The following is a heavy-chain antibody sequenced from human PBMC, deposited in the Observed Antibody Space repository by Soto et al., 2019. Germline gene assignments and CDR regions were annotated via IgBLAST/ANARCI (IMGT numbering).Heavy chain of an antibody. CDR3: ARDRNAAGSDY. J-gene: IGHJ4*02. CDR1: GLTFSDFY. D-gene: IGHD1-1*01. Sequence: GGSLRLSCAASGLTFSDFYMSWIPQAPWKGLEWISYISSGSTNIFYADSVKGRFTVSRDNAKNSVYLQMDSLRAEDTAVYYCARDRNAAGSDYWGQGTLVTVSS. V-gene: IGHV3-11*01. CDR2: ISSGSTNI.